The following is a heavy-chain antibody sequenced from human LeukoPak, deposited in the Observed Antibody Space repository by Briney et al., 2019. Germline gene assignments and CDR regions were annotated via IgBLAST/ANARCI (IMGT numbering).Heavy chain of an antibody. D-gene: IGHD5-18*01. CDR2: ISGSGGST. V-gene: IGHV3-23*01. CDR3: AKEIAYTAMDPYYFDY. Sequence: PGGSLRLSCEASGFTFSSYAMSWVRQAPGKGLEWVSAISGSGGSTYYADSVKGRFTISRDNSKNTLYLQMNSLRAEDTAVYYCAKEIAYTAMDPYYFDYWGQGTLVTVSS. CDR1: GFTFSSYA. J-gene: IGHJ4*02.